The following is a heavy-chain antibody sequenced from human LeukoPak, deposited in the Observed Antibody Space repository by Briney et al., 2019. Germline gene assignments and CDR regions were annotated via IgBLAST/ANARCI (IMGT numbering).Heavy chain of an antibody. CDR2: IIPIFGTA. V-gene: IGHV1-69*13. Sequence: GASVKVSCKASGGTFSSYAISWVRQAPGQGLEWMGGIIPIFGTANYAQKFQGRVTITADESTSTAYMELSSLRSEETAVYYCAREHPVAARLLGYWGQGTLVTVSS. J-gene: IGHJ4*02. CDR3: AREHPVAARLLGY. D-gene: IGHD6-6*01. CDR1: GGTFSSYA.